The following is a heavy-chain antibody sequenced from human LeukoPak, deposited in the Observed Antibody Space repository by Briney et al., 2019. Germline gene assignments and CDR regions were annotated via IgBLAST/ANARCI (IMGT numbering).Heavy chain of an antibody. D-gene: IGHD3-22*01. Sequence: SETLSLTCTVSGFSISSSSYYWGWIRQPPGKGLEWIGSISYSGSTYYNPSLKSRVTISVDTSKNQFSLKLSSVTAADTAVYYCARDQSEDYYDSSGYYSWGQGTLVTVSS. CDR3: ARDQSEDYYDSSGYYS. V-gene: IGHV4-39*07. CDR2: ISYSGST. CDR1: GFSISSSSYY. J-gene: IGHJ4*02.